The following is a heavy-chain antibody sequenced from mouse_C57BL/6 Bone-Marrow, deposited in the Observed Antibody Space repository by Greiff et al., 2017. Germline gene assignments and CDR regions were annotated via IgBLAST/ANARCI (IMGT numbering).Heavy chain of an antibody. D-gene: IGHD1-1*01. CDR2: IYPRSGNT. Sequence: QVQLKQSGAELARPGASVKLSCKASGYTFTSSGISWVKQRTGQGLEWIGEIYPRSGNTYSNETFKGKGTLTADKSSSTAYMELHILTSEDSAVDICASKGDYGSRGDYWGQGTTLTVSA. CDR1: GYTFTSSG. J-gene: IGHJ2*01. V-gene: IGHV1-81*01. CDR3: ASKGDYGSRGDY.